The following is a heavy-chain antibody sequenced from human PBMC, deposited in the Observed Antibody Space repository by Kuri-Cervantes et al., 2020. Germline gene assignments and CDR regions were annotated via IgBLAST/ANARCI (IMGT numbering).Heavy chain of an antibody. Sequence: ASVKVSCKASGYTFTSYYMHWVRQAPGQGLEWMGIINPSGGSTSYAQKFQGRVTMTRDTSTSTVYMELSSVTAADTAVYYCARSARSPATAILFDPWGQGTLVTVSS. CDR1: GYTFTSYY. J-gene: IGHJ5*02. CDR2: INPSGGST. D-gene: IGHD2-2*02. V-gene: IGHV1-46*01. CDR3: ARSARSPATAILFDP.